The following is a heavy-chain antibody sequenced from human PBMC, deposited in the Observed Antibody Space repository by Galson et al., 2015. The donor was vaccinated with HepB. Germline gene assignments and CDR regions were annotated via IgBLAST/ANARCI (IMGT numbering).Heavy chain of an antibody. V-gene: IGHV1-3*01. Sequence: SVKVSCKASGYIFTNYAMHWVRQAPGQGLEWMGWINSGNGNTKYSQKFQGRVTITRDTSASTAYMELSSLRSEDTAVYYCARDKWDLRGVYHLYGMDVWGQGTTVTVSS. CDR1: GYIFTNYA. J-gene: IGHJ6*02. CDR2: INSGNGNT. CDR3: ARDKWDLRGVYHLYGMDV. D-gene: IGHD1-26*01.